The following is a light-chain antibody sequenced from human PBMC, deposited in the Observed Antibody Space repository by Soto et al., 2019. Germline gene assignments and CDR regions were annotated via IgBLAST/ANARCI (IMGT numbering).Light chain of an antibody. V-gene: IGLV3-21*04. Sequence: SYELTQPPSVSVAPGKTARITCGGNNIGSKSVHWYQQKPGQAPVLVIYYDSDRPSGIPERFSGSNSGNTATLTISRVEAGDEADYYCQVWDSSSDPQGVFGGGTKVTVL. CDR1: NIGSKS. CDR2: YDS. J-gene: IGLJ2*01. CDR3: QVWDSSSDPQGV.